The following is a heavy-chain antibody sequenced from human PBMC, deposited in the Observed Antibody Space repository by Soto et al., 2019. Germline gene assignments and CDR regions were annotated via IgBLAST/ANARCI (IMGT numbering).Heavy chain of an antibody. CDR2: ISSSSSYT. V-gene: IGHV3-11*06. Sequence: PGGSLRLSCAASGFTFSDYYMSWIRQAPGKGLEWVSYISSSSSYTNYADSVKGRFTISRDNAKNSLYLQMNSLRAEDTAVYYCARGTLGYCSSTSCYGNDAFDIWGQGTMVTVSS. CDR3: ARGTLGYCSSTSCYGNDAFDI. D-gene: IGHD2-2*01. CDR1: GFTFSDYY. J-gene: IGHJ3*02.